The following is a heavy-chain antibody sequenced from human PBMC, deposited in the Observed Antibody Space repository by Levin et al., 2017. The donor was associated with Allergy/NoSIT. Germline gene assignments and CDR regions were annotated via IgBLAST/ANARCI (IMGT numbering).Heavy chain of an antibody. V-gene: IGHV3-53*01. J-gene: IGHJ4*02. CDR3: ARAASVTVATRYFDF. CDR2: LYVGGTP. D-gene: IGHD2-21*02. Sequence: GGSLRLSCAASGFSVSNSSMNWVRQAPGKGLEWVSVLYVGGTPYYADSVKGRFTISRDNSKNTLSLQMNSLRAEDTAVYSCARAASVTVATRYFDFWGQGTLVTVSS. CDR1: GFSVSNSS.